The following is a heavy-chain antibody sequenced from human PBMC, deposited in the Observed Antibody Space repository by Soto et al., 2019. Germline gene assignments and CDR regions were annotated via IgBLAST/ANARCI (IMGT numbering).Heavy chain of an antibody. D-gene: IGHD3-9*01. J-gene: IGHJ4*02. V-gene: IGHV3-30*18. CDR3: AKESSKDPRYFDWLLSH. CDR1: GFTFSSYG. Sequence: GGSLRLSCAASGFTFSSYGMHWVRQAPGKGLEWVAVISYDGSNKYYADSVKGRFTISRDNSKNTLYLQMNSLRAEDTAVYYCAKESSKDPRYFDWLLSHWGQGTLVTVSS. CDR2: ISYDGSNK.